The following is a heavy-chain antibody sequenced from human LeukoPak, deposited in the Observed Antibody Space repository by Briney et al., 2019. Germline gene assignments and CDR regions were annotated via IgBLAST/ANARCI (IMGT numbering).Heavy chain of an antibody. D-gene: IGHD2-15*01. J-gene: IGHJ6*03. CDR1: GFTFSSYW. CDR3: TTDVVAATHSYYYYYMDV. CDR2: IKSKTDGGTT. V-gene: IGHV3-15*01. Sequence: GGSLRLSCAASGFTFSSYWMSWVRQAPGKGLEWVGRIKSKTDGGTTDYAAPVKGRFTISRDDSKNTLYLQMNSLKTEDTAVYYCTTDVVAATHSYYYYYMDVWGKGTTVTISS.